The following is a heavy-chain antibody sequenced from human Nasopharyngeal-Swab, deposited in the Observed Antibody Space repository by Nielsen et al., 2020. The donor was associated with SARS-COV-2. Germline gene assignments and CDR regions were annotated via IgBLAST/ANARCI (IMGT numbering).Heavy chain of an antibody. V-gene: IGHV3-9*01. D-gene: IGHD3-10*01. J-gene: IGHJ4*02. CDR3: AKAPTMVRGVLDY. CDR2: ISWNSGSI. CDR1: GFTFDDYA. Sequence: SLRLSCAASGFTFDDYAMHWVRQAPGKGLEWVSGISWNSGSIGYVDSVKGRFTISRDNAKNSLYLQMNSLRAEDTALYYCAKAPTMVRGVLDYWGQGTLVTVSS.